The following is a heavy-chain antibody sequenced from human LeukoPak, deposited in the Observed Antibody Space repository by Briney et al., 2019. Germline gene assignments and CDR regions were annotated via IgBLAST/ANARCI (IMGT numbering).Heavy chain of an antibody. CDR2: ISAYNGNT. Sequence: VASVRVSCKASGYTFTSYGISWVRQAPGQGLKWMGWISAYNGNTNYAQTLQGRVTMTTDTSTSTAYMELRSLRSDDTAVYYCARSESQGSYSWMVVNYFDYWGQGTLVTVSS. CDR1: GYTFTSYG. J-gene: IGHJ4*02. D-gene: IGHD3-16*02. CDR3: ARSESQGSYSWMVVNYFDY. V-gene: IGHV1-18*01.